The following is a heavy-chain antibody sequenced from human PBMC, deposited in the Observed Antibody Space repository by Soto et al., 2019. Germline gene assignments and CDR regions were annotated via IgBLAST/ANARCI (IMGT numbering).Heavy chain of an antibody. CDR2: IYYSGST. D-gene: IGHD3-3*01. CDR3: ARHGLEWSWFDP. CDR1: GGSISSYY. Sequence: SETLSLTCTVSGGSISSYYWSWIRQPPGKGLEWIGYIYYSGSTNYNPSLKSRVTISVDTSKNQFSLKLSSVTAADTAVYYCARHGLEWSWFDPWGQGTLVTVSS. J-gene: IGHJ5*02. V-gene: IGHV4-59*08.